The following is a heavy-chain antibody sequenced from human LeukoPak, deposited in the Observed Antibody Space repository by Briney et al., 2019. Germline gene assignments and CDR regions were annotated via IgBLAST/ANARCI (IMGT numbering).Heavy chain of an antibody. V-gene: IGHV4-38-2*01. CDR1: GFTFSSYA. D-gene: IGHD2-15*01. CDR3: ARHNGYCSGGSCSSYFDY. J-gene: IGHJ4*02. CDR2: IYYSGST. Sequence: GSLRLSCAASGFTFSSYAMSWVRQAPGKGLEWIGSIYYSGSTYYNPSLKSRVTISVDTSKNQFSLKLSSVTAADTAVYYCARHNGYCSGGSCSSYFDYWGQGTLVTVSS.